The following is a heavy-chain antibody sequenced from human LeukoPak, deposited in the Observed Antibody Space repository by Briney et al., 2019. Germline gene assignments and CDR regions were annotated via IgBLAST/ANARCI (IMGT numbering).Heavy chain of an antibody. V-gene: IGHV1-69*05. CDR1: GGTFSSYA. CDR3: ARESYGSGSYKPDY. Sequence: GASVKVSCKASGGTFSSYAISWVRQAPGQELEWMGRIIPIFGTANYAQKFQGRVTITTDESTSTAYMELSSLRSEDTAVYYCARESYGSGSYKPDYWGQGTLVTVSS. D-gene: IGHD3-10*01. CDR2: IIPIFGTA. J-gene: IGHJ4*02.